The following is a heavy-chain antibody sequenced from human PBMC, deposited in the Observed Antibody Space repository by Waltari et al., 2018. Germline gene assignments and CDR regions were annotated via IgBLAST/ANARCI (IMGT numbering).Heavy chain of an antibody. V-gene: IGHV3-33*01. Sequence: QVQLVESGGGVVQPGRSLRLSCAASGFTFSSYGMHWVRQAPGKGLEWVAVIWYDGSNKYYADSVKGRFTISRDNSKNTLYLQMNSLRAEDTAVYYCAREGYSSCYPGFDYWGQGTLVTVSS. CDR3: AREGYSSCYPGFDY. D-gene: IGHD6-19*01. J-gene: IGHJ4*02. CDR2: IWYDGSNK. CDR1: GFTFSSYG.